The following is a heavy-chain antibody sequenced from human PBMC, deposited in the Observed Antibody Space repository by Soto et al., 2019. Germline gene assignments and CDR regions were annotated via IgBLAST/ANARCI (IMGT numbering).Heavy chain of an antibody. CDR3: ATDSNYDVSNSF. CDR1: GGTLNDYA. J-gene: IGHJ4*02. Sequence: SVKVSCKASGGTLNDYAINWVRQAPGQGLEWMGGILPVSAPPDYAQKFQGRVSITADHSTSTVYMELSRLKSDDTAVYFCATDSNYDVSNSFWGQGTLVTVSS. CDR2: ILPVSAPP. V-gene: IGHV1-69*13. D-gene: IGHD3-3*01.